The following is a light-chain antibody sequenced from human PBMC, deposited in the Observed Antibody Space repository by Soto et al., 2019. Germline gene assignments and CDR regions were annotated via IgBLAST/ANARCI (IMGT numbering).Light chain of an antibody. V-gene: IGKV1-6*01. CDR2: SAS. CDR3: LQDFNYPWT. J-gene: IGKJ1*01. CDR1: QGIKTD. Sequence: AIQMTQSPSSLSASVGDRVTITCRASQGIKTDLGWYQQKPGKAPKLLIYSASSLRSGVPSRFTGTASGTDFTLTISSLQPEDFATYYCLQDFNYPWTFGQGTKVDIK.